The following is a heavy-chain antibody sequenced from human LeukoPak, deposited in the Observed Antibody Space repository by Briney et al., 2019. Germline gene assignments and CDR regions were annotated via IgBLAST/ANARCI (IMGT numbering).Heavy chain of an antibody. D-gene: IGHD3-10*01. CDR2: IYYSGST. CDR1: GGSISSSSYY. CDR3: ARPRGRYYYGSGSYYPFDY. V-gene: IGHV4-39*07. Sequence: SETLSLTCTVSGGSISSSSYYWGWIRQPPGKGLEWIGTIYYSGSTYYNPSLKSRLTISVDTSKNQFSLKLSSVTAADTAVYYCARPRGRYYYGSGSYYPFDYWGQGTLVTVSS. J-gene: IGHJ4*02.